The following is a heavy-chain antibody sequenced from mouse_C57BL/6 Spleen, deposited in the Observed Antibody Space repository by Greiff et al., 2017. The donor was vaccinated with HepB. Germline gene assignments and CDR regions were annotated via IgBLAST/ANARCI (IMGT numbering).Heavy chain of an antibody. V-gene: IGHV1-42*01. CDR2: INPSTGGT. CDR3: ARRGIYYDYDGDYYAMDY. D-gene: IGHD2-4*01. CDR1: GYSFTGYY. J-gene: IGHJ4*01. Sequence: VQLQQSGPELVKPGASVKISCKASGYSFTGYYMNWVKQSPEKSLEWIGEINPSTGGTTYNQKFKAKATLTVDKSSSTAYMQLKSLTSEDSAVYYCARRGIYYDYDGDYYAMDYWGQGTSVTVSS.